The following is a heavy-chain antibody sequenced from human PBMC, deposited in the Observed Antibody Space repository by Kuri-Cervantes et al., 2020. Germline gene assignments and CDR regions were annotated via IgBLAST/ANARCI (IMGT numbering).Heavy chain of an antibody. Sequence: GESLKISCAASEFTFSTSAMHWVRQAPGKGLGWVAFIRYDGSNKYYADSVKGRFTISRDNSKNTLYLQMNSLRAEDTAVYYCATPSRASYYYYYMDVWGKGTTVTVSS. CDR1: EFTFSTSA. CDR3: ATPSRASYYYYYMDV. V-gene: IGHV3-30*02. J-gene: IGHJ6*03. CDR2: IRYDGSNK.